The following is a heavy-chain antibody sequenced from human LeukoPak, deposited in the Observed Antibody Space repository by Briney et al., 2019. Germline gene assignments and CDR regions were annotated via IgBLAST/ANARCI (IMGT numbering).Heavy chain of an antibody. V-gene: IGHV3-21*01. D-gene: IGHD3-22*01. CDR3: ARLTITYYDSSGPY. Sequence: GGSLRLSCAASGFTFSSYSMNWVRQAPGKGLEWVSSISSSSSYIYYADSVKGRFTIFRDNAKNSLYLQMNSLRAEDTAVYYCARLTITYYDSSGPYWGQGTLVTVSS. J-gene: IGHJ4*02. CDR2: ISSSSSYI. CDR1: GFTFSSYS.